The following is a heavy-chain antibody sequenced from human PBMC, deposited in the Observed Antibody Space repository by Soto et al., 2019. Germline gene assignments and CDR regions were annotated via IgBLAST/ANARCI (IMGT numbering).Heavy chain of an antibody. D-gene: IGHD3-3*01. CDR2: IYYSGST. CDR3: ARSFGVAAVGLFDD. Sequence: QVQLQESGPGLVKPSQTLSLTCTVSGGSISSGGYYWSWIRQHPGKGLEWIGNIYYSGSTYYNPSLQRLVNMSLYTSKTEFALELISVTPADTALYYFARSFGVAAVGLFDDWGHGTLGTGSS. CDR1: GGSISSGGYY. J-gene: IGHJ4*01. V-gene: IGHV4-31*01.